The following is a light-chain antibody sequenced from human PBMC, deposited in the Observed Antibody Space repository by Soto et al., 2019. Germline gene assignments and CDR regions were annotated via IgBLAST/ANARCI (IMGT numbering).Light chain of an antibody. J-gene: IGLJ2*01. CDR2: DVN. V-gene: IGLV2-11*01. CDR1: SSDVGGYTY. CDR3: FSYAGSYTVV. Sequence: QSALTQPRSVSGSPGQSVTISCTGTSSDVGGYTYVSWYQQHPGKAPKLMIYDVNKRPSGVPDRFSGSKSGNTASLTISGLQADDEAHYYCFSYAGSYTVVVGGGTKLTVL.